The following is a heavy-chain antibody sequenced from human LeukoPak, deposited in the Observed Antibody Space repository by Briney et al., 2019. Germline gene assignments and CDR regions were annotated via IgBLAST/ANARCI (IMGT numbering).Heavy chain of an antibody. CDR1: GFTFSSYA. D-gene: IGHD6-13*01. CDR3: ARELGIAAAPLDY. CDR2: ISYDGSNK. J-gene: IGHJ4*02. Sequence: GGSLRLSCAASGFTFSSYAMHWVRQAPGKGLEWVAVISYDGSNKYYADSVKGRFTLSRDNSKNTLYLQMNSLRAEDTAVYYCARELGIAAAPLDYWGQGTLVTVSS. V-gene: IGHV3-30*04.